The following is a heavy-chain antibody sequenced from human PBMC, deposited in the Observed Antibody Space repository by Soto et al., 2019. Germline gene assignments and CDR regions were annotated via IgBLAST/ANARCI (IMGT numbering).Heavy chain of an antibody. CDR1: GGSISSGGYY. CDR2: IYYSGST. D-gene: IGHD2-21*02. J-gene: IGHJ4*02. CDR3: ARRRYCGGDCYSGLFDY. V-gene: IGHV4-31*03. Sequence: SETLSLTCTVSGGSISSGGYYWILIRQHPGKGLEWIGYIYYSGSTYYNPSLKSRVTISVDTSKNQFSLKLSSVTAADTAVYYCARRRYCGGDCYSGLFDYWGQGTLVTVSS.